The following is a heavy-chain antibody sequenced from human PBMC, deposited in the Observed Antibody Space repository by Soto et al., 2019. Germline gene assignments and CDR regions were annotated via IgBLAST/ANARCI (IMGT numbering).Heavy chain of an antibody. J-gene: IGHJ5*02. CDR3: AKGRVVPAAIGNWFDP. D-gene: IGHD2-2*02. Sequence: GGSLRLSCAASGFTFSSYGMHWVRQAPGKGLEWVAVISYDGSNKYYADSVKGRFTISRDNSKNTLYLQMNSLRAEDTAVYYCAKGRVVPAAIGNWFDPWGQGTLVTVSS. CDR1: GFTFSSYG. V-gene: IGHV3-30*18. CDR2: ISYDGSNK.